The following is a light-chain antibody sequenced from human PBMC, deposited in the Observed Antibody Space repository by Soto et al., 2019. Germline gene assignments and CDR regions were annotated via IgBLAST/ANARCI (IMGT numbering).Light chain of an antibody. CDR1: SGSIASSY. CDR2: EDN. CDR3: QSFDDTNVV. Sequence: NLMLTQPHSLSESPGKTVAISCTGSSGSIASSYVQWYQQRPGSVPTTVIYEDNQRPSGVPDRFSGSIDSSSNSASLTISGLKTEDEADYYCQSFDDTNVVFGGGTKLTVL. J-gene: IGLJ3*02. V-gene: IGLV6-57*02.